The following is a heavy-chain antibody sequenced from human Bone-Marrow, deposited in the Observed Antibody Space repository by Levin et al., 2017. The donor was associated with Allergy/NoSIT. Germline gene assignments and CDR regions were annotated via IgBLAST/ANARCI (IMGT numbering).Heavy chain of an antibody. CDR3: ASDPARGYYDSSGYSGDD. D-gene: IGHD3-22*01. J-gene: IGHJ4*02. Sequence: GGSLRLSCVASGFTFRHYTMNWVRQAPGKGLEWVSFITSSGDSTYYADSVKGRFTISRDNAKNSLYLQLNRLRDEDTAMYYCASDPARGYYDSSGYSGDDWGQGTLVTVSS. CDR2: ITSSGDST. CDR1: GFTFRHYT. V-gene: IGHV3-48*02.